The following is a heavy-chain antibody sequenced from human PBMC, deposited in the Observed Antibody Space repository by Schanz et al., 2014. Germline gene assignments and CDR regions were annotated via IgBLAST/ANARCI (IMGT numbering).Heavy chain of an antibody. CDR1: GYTFTTYA. CDR3: AKAEYDSLTDSYSSLDP. D-gene: IGHD3-9*01. J-gene: IGHJ5*02. CDR2: ISVYTGNT. V-gene: IGHV1-18*01. Sequence: QVQLVQSGAEVKKPGASVRVSCKASGYTFTTYAMSWVRQAPGQGLEWVGWISVYTGNTKYGQKVQGRVTMTADTSTNTAYMELRSLRSDDTAVYYCAKAEYDSLTDSYSSLDPWGQGTLVAVSS.